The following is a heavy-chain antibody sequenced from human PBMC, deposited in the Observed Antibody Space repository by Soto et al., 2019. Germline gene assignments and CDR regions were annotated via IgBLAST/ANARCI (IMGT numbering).Heavy chain of an antibody. V-gene: IGHV4-59*08. Sequence: SETLSLTCTVSGGSISSYYWSWIRQPPGKGLEWIGYIYYSGSTNYNPSLKSRVTISVDTSKNQFSLKLSSVTAADTAVYYCARQVSRRMVRGVIVVFAPWGQGTLVTVSS. CDR1: GGSISSYY. CDR2: IYYSGST. D-gene: IGHD3-10*01. J-gene: IGHJ5*02. CDR3: ARQVSRRMVRGVIVVFAP.